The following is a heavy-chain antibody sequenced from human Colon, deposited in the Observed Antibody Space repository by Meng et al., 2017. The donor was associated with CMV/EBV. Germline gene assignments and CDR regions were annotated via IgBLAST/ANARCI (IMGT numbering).Heavy chain of an antibody. V-gene: IGHV4-39*07. CDR2: INHGGTA. Sequence: ETLSLTCSVSGDSISNTDYYWGWIRQSPGKGLEWIGSINHGGTAFYNPSLKSPVTISVDTSKNQFSLKVVSVTAADTAIYYCAREGVTVTTPFEYWGQGTLVTVSS. J-gene: IGHJ4*02. CDR3: AREGVTVTTPFEY. CDR1: GDSISNTDYY. D-gene: IGHD4-17*01.